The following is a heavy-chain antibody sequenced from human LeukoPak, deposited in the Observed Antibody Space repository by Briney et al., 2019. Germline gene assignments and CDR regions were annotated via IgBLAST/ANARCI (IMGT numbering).Heavy chain of an antibody. J-gene: IGHJ5*02. V-gene: IGHV4-34*01. CDR2: INHSGST. D-gene: IGHD4-4*01. CDR3: ARAQEVGEYSNYVFAHGSWFDP. CDR1: GGSISSYY. Sequence: HSETLSLTCTVSGGSISSYYWSWIRQPPGKGLEWIGEINHSGSTNYNPSLKSRVTMSVDTSKNQFSLKLSSVTAADTAVYYCARAQEVGEYSNYVFAHGSWFDPWGQGTLVTVSS.